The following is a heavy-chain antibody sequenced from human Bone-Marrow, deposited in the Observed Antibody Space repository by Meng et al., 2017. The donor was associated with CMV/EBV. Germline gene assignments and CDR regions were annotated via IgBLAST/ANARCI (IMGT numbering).Heavy chain of an antibody. CDR2: IGTAGDT. CDR1: GFTFSSYD. Sequence: GESLKISCAASGFTFSSYDMHWVRQATGKGLEWVSAIGTAGDTYYPGSVKGRFTISRDNAKNSLYLQMNSLRAEDTALYYCAKDRGQVWFYGMDVWGQGTTVTVSS. D-gene: IGHD5-18*01. V-gene: IGHV3-13*01. CDR3: AKDRGQVWFYGMDV. J-gene: IGHJ6*02.